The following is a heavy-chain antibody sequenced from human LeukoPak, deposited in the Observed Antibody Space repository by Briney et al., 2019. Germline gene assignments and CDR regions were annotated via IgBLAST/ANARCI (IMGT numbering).Heavy chain of an antibody. CDR2: IKSKTDGGTT. CDR1: GFTFSNAW. V-gene: IGHV3-15*01. J-gene: IGHJ6*02. Sequence: GGSLRLSCAASGFTFSNAWMSWVRQAPGKGLEWVGRIKSKTDGGTTDYAAPVKGRFTISRDDSKNTLYLQMNSLKTEDTAVYYCTRQIGYYDILTGPFYCYYGMDVWGQGTTVTVSS. CDR3: TRQIGYYDILTGPFYCYYGMDV. D-gene: IGHD3-9*01.